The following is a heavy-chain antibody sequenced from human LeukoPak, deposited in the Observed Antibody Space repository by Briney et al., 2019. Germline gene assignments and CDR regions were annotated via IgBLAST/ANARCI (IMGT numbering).Heavy chain of an antibody. D-gene: IGHD6-19*01. J-gene: IGHJ4*02. CDR1: GGSISSYH. CDR3: ARASDSGWYLNY. Sequence: TSETLSLTCTVSGGSISSYHWSWIRQPPGKGLEWIGYMYHSGSTNYNPSLKSRVTISVDTSKNQFSLNLSSVTAADTAVYYCARASDSGWYLNYWGQGTLVTVSS. V-gene: IGHV4-59*01. CDR2: MYHSGST.